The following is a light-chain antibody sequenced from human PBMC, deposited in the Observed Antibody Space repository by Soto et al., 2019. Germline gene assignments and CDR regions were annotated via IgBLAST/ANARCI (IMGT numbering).Light chain of an antibody. CDR3: QQYGSSPIT. Sequence: EIVLTQSRATMSLSPGERATLYCGASESVSYSYVAWYQLKGGLAPRLLIHDASTRASGIPDRFSGSKSGTDFTLTIRGLEPEDAAVYYCQQYGSSPITFGQGTRLE. CDR2: DAS. V-gene: IGKV3D-20*01. CDR1: ESVSYSY. J-gene: IGKJ5*01.